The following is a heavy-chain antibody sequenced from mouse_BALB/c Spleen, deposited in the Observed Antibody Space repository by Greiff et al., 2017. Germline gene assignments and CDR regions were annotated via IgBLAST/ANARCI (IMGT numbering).Heavy chain of an antibody. D-gene: IGHD6-1*01. CDR2: ISSGSSTI. J-gene: IGHJ4*01. CDR1: GFTFSSFG. CDR3: ARALLWDYYAMDY. Sequence: EVQRVESGGGLVQPGGSRKLSCAASGFTFSSFGMHWVRQAPEKGLEWVAYISSGSSTIYYADTVKGRFTISRDNPKNTLFLQMTSLRSEDTAMYYCARALLWDYYAMDYWGQGTSVTVSS. V-gene: IGHV5-17*02.